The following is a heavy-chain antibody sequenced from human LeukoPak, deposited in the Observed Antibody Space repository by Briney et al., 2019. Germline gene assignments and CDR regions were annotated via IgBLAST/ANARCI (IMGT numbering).Heavy chain of an antibody. Sequence: GGSLRLSCAASGFTYSSYAMSWVRQAPGKGLEWVSVISGSGGSTYYADSVKGRFTISRDNSGNTLYLQMNSLRAEDTAVYYCAHEDYGNFDYWGQGTLVTVSS. D-gene: IGHD3-16*01. CDR2: ISGSGGST. CDR1: GFTYSSYA. CDR3: AHEDYGNFDY. V-gene: IGHV3-23*01. J-gene: IGHJ4*02.